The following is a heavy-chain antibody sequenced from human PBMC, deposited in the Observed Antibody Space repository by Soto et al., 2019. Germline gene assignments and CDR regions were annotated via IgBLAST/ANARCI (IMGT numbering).Heavy chain of an antibody. J-gene: IGHJ4*02. D-gene: IGHD3-10*01. CDR1: GYMFISYG. CDR2: ISAYNGNI. CDR3: VRDLDGSGSYYTDY. V-gene: IGHV1-18*01. Sequence: ASVKVSCKASGYMFISYGINCVRQAPGQGLEWMGWISAYNGNIKYAQNLQGRVTMTTDTSTSTAYMEMRSLRSDDAAVYYCVRDLDGSGSYYTDYWGPGTLVTVSS.